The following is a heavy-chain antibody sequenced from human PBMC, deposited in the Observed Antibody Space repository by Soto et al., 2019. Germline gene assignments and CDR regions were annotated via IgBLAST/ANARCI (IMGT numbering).Heavy chain of an antibody. V-gene: IGHV3-21*01. D-gene: IGHD6-13*01. CDR3: ATSTWYAFDI. Sequence: EVQLVESGGGLVKPGGSLRLSCAASGFTFSNSIINWVRQAPGQGLEWVSSISGSSDFLYYADSVKGRFTISRDTATNSLYLQIKSLRAEDTPVYYCATSTWYAFDIWGQGTMVTVSS. J-gene: IGHJ3*02. CDR2: ISGSSDFL. CDR1: GFTFSNSI.